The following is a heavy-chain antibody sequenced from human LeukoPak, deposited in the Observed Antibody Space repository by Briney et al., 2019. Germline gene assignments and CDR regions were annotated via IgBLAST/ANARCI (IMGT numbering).Heavy chain of an antibody. D-gene: IGHD3-3*01. J-gene: IGHJ4*02. CDR3: ARETYDFWSGYYTDY. CDR1: GGSISSGGYY. V-gene: IGHV4-31*03. Sequence: SETLSLTCTVSGGSISSGGYYWSWIRQHPGKGLEWIGYIYYSGSTYCNPSLKSRVTISVDTSKNQFSLKLSSVTAADTAVYYCARETYDFWSGYYTDYWGQGTLVTVSS. CDR2: IYYSGST.